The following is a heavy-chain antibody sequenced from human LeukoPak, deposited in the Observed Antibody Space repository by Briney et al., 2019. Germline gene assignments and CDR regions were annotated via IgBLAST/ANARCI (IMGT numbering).Heavy chain of an antibody. CDR3: ATSRVSDYVWGPEPWFDP. V-gene: IGHV1-24*01. CDR2: FDPEDGET. CDR1: GYTLTELS. Sequence: GASVKVSCKVSGYTLTELSMHWVRQAPGKGLEWMGGFDPEDGETIYAQKFQGRVTMTEDTSTDTAYMELSSLRSEDTAVYYCATSRVSDYVWGPEPWFDPWGQGTLVTVSS. J-gene: IGHJ5*02. D-gene: IGHD3-16*01.